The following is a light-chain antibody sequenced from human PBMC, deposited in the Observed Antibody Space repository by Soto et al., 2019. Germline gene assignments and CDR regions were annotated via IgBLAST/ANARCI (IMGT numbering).Light chain of an antibody. Sequence: EIVMTQSPATRSVSPGERATLSCRASQSVSSNLAWYQQKPGQAPRLLIYGASTRATGIPARFSGSGSGTKFTLTISSLQSEDFAVYDCQQYNNWPTFGPGTRLEIK. J-gene: IGKJ5*01. CDR1: QSVSSN. CDR2: GAS. CDR3: QQYNNWPT. V-gene: IGKV3-15*01.